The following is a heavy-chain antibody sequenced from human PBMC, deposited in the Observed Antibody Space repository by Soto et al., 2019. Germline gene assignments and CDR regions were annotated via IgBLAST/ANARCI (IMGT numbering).Heavy chain of an antibody. CDR2: ISYDGSNK. Sequence: SLRVSWAAAWGTCISYARRWVRHAPGKGLEWVAVISYDGSNKYYADSVKGRFTISRDNSKNTLYLQMNSLRAEDTAVYYCAGTFSPSRITYGYYGMDVWGQGTTVTVSS. J-gene: IGHJ6*02. V-gene: IGHV3-30-3*01. CDR1: WGTCISYA. D-gene: IGHD3-10*01. CDR3: AGTFSPSRITYGYYGMDV.